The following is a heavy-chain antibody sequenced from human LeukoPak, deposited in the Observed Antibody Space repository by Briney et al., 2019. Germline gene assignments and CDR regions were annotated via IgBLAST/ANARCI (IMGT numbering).Heavy chain of an antibody. V-gene: IGHV3-30*14. J-gene: IGHJ3*01. D-gene: IGHD3/OR15-3a*01. CDR3: ARAIYRRVDDLAS. Sequence: SLRLSCAASGFTFSYYYIGWIRQPPGKGLEWVAVISYDVSNKYYTDSVKCRFTISRDNTKNTLYLQMNRLRSKTMGVYHCARAIYRRVDDLASWGKGTLFTVS. CDR2: ISYDVSNK. CDR1: GFTFSYYY.